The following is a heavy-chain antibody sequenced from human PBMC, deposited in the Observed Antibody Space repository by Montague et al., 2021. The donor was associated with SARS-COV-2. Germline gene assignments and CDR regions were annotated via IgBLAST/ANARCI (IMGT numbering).Heavy chain of an antibody. CDR3: ARVSVEMAAKGGYYYYGMDV. Sequence: TLSLTCTVSGGSISSSSYYWSWIRQHPGKGLEWIGYIYYSGSTYYNPSLKSRVTISVDTSKNQFSLKLSSVTAADTAVYYCARVSVEMAAKGGYYYYGMDVWGQGTTVTVSS. D-gene: IGHD5-24*01. V-gene: IGHV4-31*03. J-gene: IGHJ6*02. CDR2: IYYSGST. CDR1: GGSISSSSYY.